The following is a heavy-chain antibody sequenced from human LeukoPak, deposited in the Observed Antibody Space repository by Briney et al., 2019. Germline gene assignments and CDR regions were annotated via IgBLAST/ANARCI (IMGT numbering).Heavy chain of an antibody. J-gene: IGHJ5*02. CDR2: IYVDGRTT. CDR3: IRDFRSADL. V-gene: IGHV3-74*01. CDR1: GFTFSNYW. Sequence: SGGSLRLSCVASGFTFSNYWMHWVRQPPGKGLVWVSRIYVDGRTTNYADSVKGRFTISRDNAKNTVYPEMNSLSVEDTATYYCIRDFRSADLWGQGTLVTVSS.